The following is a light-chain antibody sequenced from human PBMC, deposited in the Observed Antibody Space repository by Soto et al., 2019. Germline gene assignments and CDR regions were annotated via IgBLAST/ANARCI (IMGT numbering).Light chain of an antibody. CDR2: GAS. CDR3: QHYNNWPPNYT. V-gene: IGKV3-15*01. Sequence: EIVMTQSPATLSVSPGERATLSCRASQSVSTNLAWYQQRPGQSPRLLMYGASTRATGIPARFSGSGSGTEFTLTISSLQSEDFAVYYCQHYNNWPPNYTFGQGTKLEIK. J-gene: IGKJ2*01. CDR1: QSVSTN.